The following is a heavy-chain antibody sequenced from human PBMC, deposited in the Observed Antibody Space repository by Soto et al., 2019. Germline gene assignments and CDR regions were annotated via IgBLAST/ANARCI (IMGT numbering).Heavy chain of an antibody. D-gene: IGHD6-25*01. CDR3: VSGFDS. J-gene: IGHJ4*02. V-gene: IGHV3-30*03. Sequence: GGSLRLSCAASGFTFSSYDMHWVRQAPGKGLEWVAVISSDGTNKYYAESVKGRFTISRDNSKNTLYLQMTSLGPEDTAVYYCVSGFDSWGQGTLVTVSS. CDR2: ISSDGTNK. CDR1: GFTFSSYD.